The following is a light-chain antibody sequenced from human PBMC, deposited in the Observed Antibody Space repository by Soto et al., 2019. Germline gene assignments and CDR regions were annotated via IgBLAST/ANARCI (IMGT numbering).Light chain of an antibody. CDR3: QQYVNWPRT. J-gene: IGKJ1*01. CDR1: QSVSSSY. Sequence: EVLVTQSPRTVSLSAGGIAPVSFMASQSVSSSYLAWYQQKPGQAPRLLIYGASSRATGIPARFSGSGSGTEFTLTISSLQSEDFAVYYCQQYVNWPRTFGQGTKVDI. CDR2: GAS. V-gene: IGKV3-15*01.